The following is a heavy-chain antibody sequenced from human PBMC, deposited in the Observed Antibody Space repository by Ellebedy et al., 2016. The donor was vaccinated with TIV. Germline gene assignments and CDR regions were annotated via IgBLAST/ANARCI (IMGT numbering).Heavy chain of an antibody. V-gene: IGHV1-8*01. J-gene: IGHJ3*02. CDR2: VNPNSGDT. CDR1: GYTFTKYN. CDR3: AREDAFDI. Sequence: AASVKVSCKASGYTFTKYNINWARQATGQELAWMGWVNPNSGDTDYSQKFRDRVTMTRDTSTNTAYLELSSLRSEDTAVYSCAREDAFDIWGQGTMVTVSS.